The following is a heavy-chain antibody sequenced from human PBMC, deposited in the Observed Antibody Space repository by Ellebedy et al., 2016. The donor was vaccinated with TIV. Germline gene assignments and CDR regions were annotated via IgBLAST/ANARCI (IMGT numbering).Heavy chain of an antibody. Sequence: GESLKISXAASGLSFSTYSMNWVRQAPGKGLEWVSYISSSSSTIYYADSVKGRFTISRDNAKNSLYLQMNSLRDEDTAVYYCASEVEMATKAKRYWYFDLWGRGTLVTVSS. CDR1: GLSFSTYS. J-gene: IGHJ2*01. CDR3: ASEVEMATKAKRYWYFDL. CDR2: ISSSSSTI. D-gene: IGHD5-24*01. V-gene: IGHV3-48*02.